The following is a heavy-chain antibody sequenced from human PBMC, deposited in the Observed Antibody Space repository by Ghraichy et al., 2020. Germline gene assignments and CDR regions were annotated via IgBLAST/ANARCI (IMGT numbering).Heavy chain of an antibody. CDR2: ISWNSGNI. J-gene: IGHJ6*02. CDR3: AKDRVIFGVALHYHAVDV. Sequence: GGSLRLSCAASGFSFNNYAIHWVRQAPGKGPEWVSGISWNSGNIDYADSVKGRFTISRDNAKNSLYLQMNSLRAEDTALYYCAKDRVIFGVALHYHAVDVWGQGTTVTVSS. D-gene: IGHD3-3*02. V-gene: IGHV3-9*01. CDR1: GFSFNNYA.